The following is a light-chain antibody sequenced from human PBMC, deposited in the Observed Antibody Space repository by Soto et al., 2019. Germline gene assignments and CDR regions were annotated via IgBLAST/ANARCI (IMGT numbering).Light chain of an antibody. V-gene: IGKV3-15*01. Sequence: ETVMTQSPATLSVSPGERATLSCRASQSVSSNLAWYQQKPGQAPRVLIYGASTRATGISARFSGSGSGTEFTLTISSLQSEDSAVYYCQQYNDWPRTFGQGPKVEIK. CDR2: GAS. CDR1: QSVSSN. CDR3: QQYNDWPRT. J-gene: IGKJ1*01.